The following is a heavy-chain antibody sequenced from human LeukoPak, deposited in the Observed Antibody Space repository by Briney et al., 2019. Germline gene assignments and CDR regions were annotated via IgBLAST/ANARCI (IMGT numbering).Heavy chain of an antibody. Sequence: SETLSLTCTVSGGSISSYYWSWIRQPPGKGLEWIGYIYYSGSTNCNPSLKSRVTISVDTSKNQFSLKLSSVTAADTAVYYCARGYPHPYYYDSSGMEIDYWGQGTLVTVSS. V-gene: IGHV4-59*01. CDR3: ARGYPHPYYYDSSGMEIDY. CDR2: IYYSGST. D-gene: IGHD3-22*01. J-gene: IGHJ4*02. CDR1: GGSISSYY.